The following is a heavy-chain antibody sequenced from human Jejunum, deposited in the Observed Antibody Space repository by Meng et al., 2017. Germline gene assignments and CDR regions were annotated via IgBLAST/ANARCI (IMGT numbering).Heavy chain of an antibody. D-gene: IGHD1-26*01. J-gene: IGHJ4*02. CDR2: SRSKLSSYTT. Sequence: GESLKISCVASGFTFSDHLMDWVRQAPGEGLEWVGRSRSKLSSYTTEYAASVRGRFTVSRDESKNLFYLQMNNLKTEDTAVYYCTAGRGGSAPCDYWGQGTLVTVSS. CDR3: TAGRGGSAPCDY. CDR1: GFTFSDHL. V-gene: IGHV3-72*01.